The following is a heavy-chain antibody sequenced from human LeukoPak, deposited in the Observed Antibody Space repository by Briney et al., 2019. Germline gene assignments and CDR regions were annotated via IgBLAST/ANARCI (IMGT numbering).Heavy chain of an antibody. D-gene: IGHD6-19*01. Sequence: GGSLRLSCAASGFTFSSYEMNWVRQAPGKGLEWVSYISSSGSTIYYADSVKGRFTISRDNAKNSLYLQMNSLRAEDTAVYYCARDEAVAGSGAFDIWGQGTMVTVSS. CDR3: ARDEAVAGSGAFDI. J-gene: IGHJ3*02. CDR2: ISSSGSTI. CDR1: GFTFSSYE. V-gene: IGHV3-48*03.